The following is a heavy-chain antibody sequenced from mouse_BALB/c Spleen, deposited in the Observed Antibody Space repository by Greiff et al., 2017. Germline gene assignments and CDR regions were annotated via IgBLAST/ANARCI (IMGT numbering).Heavy chain of an antibody. J-gene: IGHJ1*01. CDR1: GFTFSSFG. Sequence: EVQLVESGGGLVQPGGSRKLSCAASGFTFSSFGMHWVRQAPEKGLEWVAYISSGSSTIYYADTVKGRFTISRDNPKNTLFLQMTSLRSEDTAMYYCARMGNWDHWYFDVWGAGTTVTVSS. V-gene: IGHV5-17*02. CDR3: ARMGNWDHWYFDV. D-gene: IGHD4-1*01. CDR2: ISSGSSTI.